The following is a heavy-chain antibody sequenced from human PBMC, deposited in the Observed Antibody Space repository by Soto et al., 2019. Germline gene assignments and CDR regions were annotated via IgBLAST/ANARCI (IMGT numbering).Heavy chain of an antibody. CDR1: GFTFSTYT. CDR2: ILYHGSNR. V-gene: IGHV3-30-3*01. CDR3: AKDVKITMIVVSTDAFDI. D-gene: IGHD3-22*01. J-gene: IGHJ3*02. Sequence: PGGSLRLSCAASGFTFSTYTMHWVRQAPGKGLEWVAVILYHGSNRYYADSVKGRFSISRDSSKNTLYLQMNSLRAEDTAVYYCAKDVKITMIVVSTDAFDIWGQGTMVTVSS.